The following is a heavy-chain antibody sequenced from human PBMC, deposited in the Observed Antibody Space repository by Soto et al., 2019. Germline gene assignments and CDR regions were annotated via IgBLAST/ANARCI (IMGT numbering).Heavy chain of an antibody. CDR3: AREDRYYYYYGMDV. J-gene: IGHJ6*02. CDR1: GFSFSSYS. CDR2: ISSSSSTI. V-gene: IGHV3-48*02. Sequence: GGSLRLSCAAYGFSFSSYSMNWVRQAPGKGLEWVSYISSSSSTIYYADSVKGRFTISRDNAKNSLYLQMNSLRDEDTAVYYCAREDRYYYYYGMDVWGQGTTVTVSS.